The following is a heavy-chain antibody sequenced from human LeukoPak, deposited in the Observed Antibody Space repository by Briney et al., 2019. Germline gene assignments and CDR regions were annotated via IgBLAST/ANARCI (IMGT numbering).Heavy chain of an antibody. V-gene: IGHV3-53*05. Sequence: GGSLRLSCAASGFTISSSYMSWVRQAPGKGLEWVSIIYSGGDIFYADSVKGRFTISRDNSKNSLYLQMNSLRLEDTAFYYCATGSQPGTTFDYWGQGTLVTASS. CDR3: ATGSQPGTTFDY. CDR1: GFTISSSY. D-gene: IGHD1-14*01. J-gene: IGHJ4*02. CDR2: IYSGGDI.